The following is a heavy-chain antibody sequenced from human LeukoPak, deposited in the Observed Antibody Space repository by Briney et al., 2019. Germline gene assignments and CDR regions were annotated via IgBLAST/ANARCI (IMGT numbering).Heavy chain of an antibody. D-gene: IGHD2-2*02. J-gene: IGHJ1*01. CDR3: ARGAGYCSSTSCYSESVPEYFQH. Sequence: SETLSLTCAVYGGSFSGYYWSWIRQPPGKGPEWIGEINHSGSTNYNPSLKSRVTISVDTSKNQFSLKLSSVTAADTAVYYCARGAGYCSSTSCYSESVPEYFQHWGQGTLVTVSS. V-gene: IGHV4-34*01. CDR1: GGSFSGYY. CDR2: INHSGST.